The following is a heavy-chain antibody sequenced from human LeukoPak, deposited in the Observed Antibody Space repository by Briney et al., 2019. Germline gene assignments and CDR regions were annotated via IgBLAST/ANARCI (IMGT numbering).Heavy chain of an antibody. CDR3: ARGPRSPAAIANWFDP. Sequence: APVKVSCKASGYTFTSYDINWVRQATGQGLEWMGWMNPNRGNTGYAQKFQGRVTITRNTSISTAYMELSSLRSEDTAVYYCARGPRSPAAIANWFDPWGQGTLVTVSS. D-gene: IGHD2-2*01. CDR2: MNPNRGNT. CDR1: GYTFTSYD. J-gene: IGHJ5*02. V-gene: IGHV1-8*03.